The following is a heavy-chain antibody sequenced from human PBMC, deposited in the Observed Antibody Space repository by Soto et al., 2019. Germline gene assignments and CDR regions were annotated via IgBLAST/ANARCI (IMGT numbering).Heavy chain of an antibody. CDR2: ISYDGSNK. V-gene: IGHV3-30-3*01. CDR1: GFTFSSYA. Sequence: QVQLVESGGGVVQPGRSLRLSCAASGFTFSSYAMHWVRQAPGKGLEWVAVISYDGSNKYYADSVKGRFTISRDNSKNTLYLQKNSLRAEDTAVYYCAREGEAGMDVWGQGTTVTVSS. J-gene: IGHJ6*02. CDR3: AREGEAGMDV. D-gene: IGHD3-16*01.